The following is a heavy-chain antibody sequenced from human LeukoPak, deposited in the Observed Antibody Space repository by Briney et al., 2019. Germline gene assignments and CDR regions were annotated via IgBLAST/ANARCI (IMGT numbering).Heavy chain of an antibody. J-gene: IGHJ3*02. CDR3: VREGTFASPEAGRWIDSFDI. V-gene: IGHV3-66*01. D-gene: IGHD6-13*01. CDR1: GFTFSITY. Sequence: GGSLRLSCTASGFTFSITYMAWVRQAPGKGLEWVSVIYGGGDAYYADSVKGRFTIFRDNANLYLQMNTLRPGDTAVYYCVREGTFASPEAGRWIDSFDIWGQGTMVTVSS. CDR2: IYGGGDA.